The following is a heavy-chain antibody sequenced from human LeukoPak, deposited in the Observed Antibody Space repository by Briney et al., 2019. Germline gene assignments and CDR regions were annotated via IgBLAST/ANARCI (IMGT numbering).Heavy chain of an antibody. CDR3: AREAVTISPSRYYYYGMDV. CDR1: GGSISSGGYY. D-gene: IGHD4-11*01. Sequence: PSETLTLTCTVSGGSISSGGYYWSWIRQHPGKGLEWIGYIYYSGSTYYNPSLKSRVTISVDTSKNQFSLKLSSVTAADTAVYYCAREAVTISPSRYYYYGMDVWGQGTTVTSP. CDR2: IYYSGST. J-gene: IGHJ6*02. V-gene: IGHV4-31*03.